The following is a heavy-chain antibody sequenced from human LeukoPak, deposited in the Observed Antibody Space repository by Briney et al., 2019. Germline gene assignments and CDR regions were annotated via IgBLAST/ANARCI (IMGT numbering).Heavy chain of an antibody. V-gene: IGHV4-39*01. D-gene: IGHD3-16*02. CDR2: IYYSGST. CDR1: GGSISSSSYY. CDR3: ARGGDDYVWGSYRF. J-gene: IGHJ4*02. Sequence: SETLSLTCTVSGGSISSSSYYWGWIRQPPGKGLEWIGSIYYSGSTYYNPSLKSRVTISVDTSKNQFSLKLSSVTAADTAVYYCARGGDDYVWGSYRFWGQGTLVTVSS.